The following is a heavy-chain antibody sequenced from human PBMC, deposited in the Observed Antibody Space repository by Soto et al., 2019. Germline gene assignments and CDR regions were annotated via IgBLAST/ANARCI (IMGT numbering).Heavy chain of an antibody. V-gene: IGHV3-30*18. Sequence: QVQLVESGGGVVQPGRSLRLSCAASGFTFNNYGMHWVRQAPGKGLEWVATISNDGSDKYYEDSGKGRLTISRDNSKNTVYLQMNSLRAEETAVYYCAKEQGRAASHGSDWGKGTMVTCSS. CDR2: ISNDGSDK. CDR1: GFTFNNYG. D-gene: IGHD6-13*01. J-gene: IGHJ3*01. CDR3: AKEQGRAASHGSD.